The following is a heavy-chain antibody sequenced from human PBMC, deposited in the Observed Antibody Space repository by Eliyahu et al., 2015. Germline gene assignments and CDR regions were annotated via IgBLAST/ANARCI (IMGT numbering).Heavy chain of an antibody. CDR2: IYWDDVK. CDR1: GFSVSTSEVG. J-gene: IGHJ5*02. V-gene: IGHV2-5*02. Sequence: QITLKESGLTLVKPTQTLTLTCTCSGFSVSTSEVGVGWIRQPPGEALEWLALIYWDDVKRYSPSLKTRLTITKDTSKNQVVLTMTNMDPVDTATYYCAHGRVGYSFGFPVFNWFDPWGQGTLVTVSS. D-gene: IGHD5-18*01. CDR3: AHGRVGYSFGFPVFNWFDP.